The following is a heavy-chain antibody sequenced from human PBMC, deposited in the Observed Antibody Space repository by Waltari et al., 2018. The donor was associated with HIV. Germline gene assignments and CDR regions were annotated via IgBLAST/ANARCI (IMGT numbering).Heavy chain of an antibody. V-gene: IGHV3-21*01. CDR3: AKSSMITFGGFIDDDSYSYGLDV. Sequence: ESLRLSCAPSGFTFSSHYMNWVRLPTGKGLDWVATISSTSSYIYYADSVKGRFTISRDNNRNSLYLQMNSLGAEDTALYYCAKSSMITFGGFIDDDSYSYGLDVWGQGTTVTVSS. CDR1: GFTFSSHY. CDR2: ISSTSSYI. J-gene: IGHJ6*02. D-gene: IGHD3-16*02.